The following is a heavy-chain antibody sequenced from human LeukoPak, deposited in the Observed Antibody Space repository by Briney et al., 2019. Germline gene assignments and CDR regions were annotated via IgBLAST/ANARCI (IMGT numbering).Heavy chain of an antibody. Sequence: GASVKVSCKASGGTFSSYAISWVRQAPGQGLEWMGGIIPIFGTANYAQKFQGRVTITTDESTSTAYMELSSLRSEDTAVYYCARGKSRGIAASYYFDYWGQGTLVIVSS. CDR1: GGTFSSYA. V-gene: IGHV1-69*05. CDR2: IIPIFGTA. CDR3: ARGKSRGIAASYYFDY. D-gene: IGHD6-13*01. J-gene: IGHJ4*02.